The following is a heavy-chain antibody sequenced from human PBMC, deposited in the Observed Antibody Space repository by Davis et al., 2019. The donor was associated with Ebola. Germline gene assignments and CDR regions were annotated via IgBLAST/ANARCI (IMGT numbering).Heavy chain of an antibody. CDR2: IIPIFGTA. J-gene: IGHJ6*02. V-gene: IGHV1-69*13. Sequence: AASVKVSCKASGGTFSSYAISWVRQAPGQGLEWMGRIIPIFGTANYAQKFQGIVTITADESTSTAYMELSSLRSEDTAVYYCAREIVGVIGSGMDVWGQGTTVTVSS. CDR1: GGTFSSYA. CDR3: AREIVGVIGSGMDV. D-gene: IGHD3-16*02.